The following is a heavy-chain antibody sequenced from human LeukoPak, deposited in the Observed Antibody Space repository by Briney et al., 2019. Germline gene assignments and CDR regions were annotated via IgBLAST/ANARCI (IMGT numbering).Heavy chain of an antibody. CDR3: ARGLAAAGTSYFDY. D-gene: IGHD6-13*01. V-gene: IGHV4-59*02. CDR2: IYYSGST. J-gene: IGHJ4*02. CDR1: GGSVNSYY. Sequence: SETLSLTCTVSGGSVNSYYWSWIRQPPGKGLEWIGYIYYSGSTNYSPSLKGRVTISVDTSKNQFSLKLSSVTAADTAVYYCARGLAAAGTSYFDYWGQGTLVTVSS.